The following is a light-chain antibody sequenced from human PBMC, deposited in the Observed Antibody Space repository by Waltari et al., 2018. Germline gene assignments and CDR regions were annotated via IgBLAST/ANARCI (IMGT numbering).Light chain of an antibody. CDR1: SRDVGFYNY. CDR3: NSYTGSSSWV. J-gene: IGLJ3*02. Sequence: QSALTQPTSVSGSPGPSITISCTGTSRDVGFYNYVSWYQQYPGQVPRLLIYDVSERPSGISSRFSGSKSGNAASLTISGLQANDEADYYCNSYTGSSSWVFGGGTKLTVL. V-gene: IGLV2-14*01. CDR2: DVS.